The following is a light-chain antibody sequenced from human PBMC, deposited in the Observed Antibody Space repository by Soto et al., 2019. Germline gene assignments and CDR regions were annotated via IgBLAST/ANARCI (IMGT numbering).Light chain of an antibody. Sequence: EIVMTQSPATLSVSPGERATLSCRASQSVSNNLAWYQQKAGQAPRLLIYGASTMATGIPARFSGSGSGTEFTLTISSPQSEDFAVYYCQQYNNWPPWTFGQGTKVEIK. CDR3: QQYNNWPPWT. J-gene: IGKJ1*01. V-gene: IGKV3-15*01. CDR1: QSVSNN. CDR2: GAS.